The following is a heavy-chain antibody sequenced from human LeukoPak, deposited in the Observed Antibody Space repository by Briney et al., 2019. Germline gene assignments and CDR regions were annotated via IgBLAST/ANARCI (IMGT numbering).Heavy chain of an antibody. Sequence: PGGSLRLSCVPSGITFSNSALNWVRQVPGKGLEWVATITKNGDKTYYADSVKGLFIISRDTFRDTLYLQMNSLRAEDTAVYYCADSSSSSDYWGQGTLVTVSS. J-gene: IGHJ4*02. V-gene: IGHV3-23*01. D-gene: IGHD6-6*01. CDR1: GITFSNSA. CDR3: ADSSSSSDY. CDR2: ITKNGDKT.